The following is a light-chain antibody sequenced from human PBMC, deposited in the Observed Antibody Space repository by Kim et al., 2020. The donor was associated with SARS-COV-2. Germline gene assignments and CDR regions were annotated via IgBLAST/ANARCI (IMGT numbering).Light chain of an antibody. Sequence: SSELTQDPAVSVALGQTVRITCQGDSLRSYFATWYQQKPGQAPVFVISGENNRPSGIPDRFFGSTSGDTASLTISGAQAEDEADYYCNSRDSSGNYWVFGGRTQLTVL. CDR3: NSRDSSGNYWV. CDR1: SLRSYF. V-gene: IGLV3-19*01. CDR2: GEN. J-gene: IGLJ3*02.